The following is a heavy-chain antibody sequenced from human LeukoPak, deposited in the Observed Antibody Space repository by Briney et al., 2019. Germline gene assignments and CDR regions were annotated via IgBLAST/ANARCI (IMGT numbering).Heavy chain of an antibody. V-gene: IGHV4-59*08. D-gene: IGHD4-11*01. CDR1: GGSISSYY. Sequence: SETLSLTCTVSGGSISSYYWSWIRQPPGKGLEWIGNIYYSGSTNYNPSLKSRVTISVDTSKNQFSLKLSSVTAADTAVYYCARAGGEDYSKYLPFSYMDVWGKGTTVTVSS. CDR2: IYYSGST. CDR3: ARAGGEDYSKYLPFSYMDV. J-gene: IGHJ6*03.